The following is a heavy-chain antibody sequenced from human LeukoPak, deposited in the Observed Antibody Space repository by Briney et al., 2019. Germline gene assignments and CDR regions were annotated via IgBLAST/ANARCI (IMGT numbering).Heavy chain of an antibody. Sequence: PSDTLSLTCTVSGGSISSDSYYWSWIRQHPGKGLEWIGYIYYTGATDYSPSLKSRVIISLDTSKNQFSLNLSSVTAADTAVYYCSRDATYFYDRSGYYYPYDAFDIWGQGTMVTVSS. CDR2: IYYTGAT. CDR1: GGSISSDSYY. D-gene: IGHD3-22*01. J-gene: IGHJ3*02. CDR3: SRDATYFYDRSGYYYPYDAFDI. V-gene: IGHV4-31*03.